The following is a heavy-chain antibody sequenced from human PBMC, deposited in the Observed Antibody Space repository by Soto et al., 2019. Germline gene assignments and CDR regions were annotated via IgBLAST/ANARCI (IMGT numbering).Heavy chain of an antibody. Sequence: QVHLVESGGGMVQPGRSLRLSCAASGFTFSSYGMHWVRQAPGKGLEWVAFIWHDGGNKFYAESVKGRFTISRDNSKNTLYLQMTSLSAEDTAMYYCARDGDVNTGFGKDYWGQGTLVTVSS. J-gene: IGHJ4*02. CDR3: ARDGDVNTGFGKDY. CDR1: GFTFSSYG. D-gene: IGHD3-16*01. V-gene: IGHV3-33*01. CDR2: IWHDGGNK.